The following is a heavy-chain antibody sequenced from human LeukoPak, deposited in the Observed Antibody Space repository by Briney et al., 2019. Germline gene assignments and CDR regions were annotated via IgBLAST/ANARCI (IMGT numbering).Heavy chain of an antibody. V-gene: IGHV1-2*02. CDR1: GYTFTDYY. CDR2: INPNSGGT. J-gene: IGHJ4*02. Sequence: GASVKVSCKASGYTFTDYYIYWVRQAPGQGLEWMGWINPNSGGTNYAQKFQGRVTMTRDTSISTAYMELSRLRSDDTAVYYCASSSFGPIAFFDYWGQGTLVTVSS. CDR3: ASSSFGPIAFFDY. D-gene: IGHD3-16*01.